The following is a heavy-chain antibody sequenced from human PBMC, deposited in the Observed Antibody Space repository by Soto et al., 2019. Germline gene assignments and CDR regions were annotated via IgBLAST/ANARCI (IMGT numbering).Heavy chain of an antibody. D-gene: IGHD2-2*01. CDR3: ARDSNQLLSRVRAPV. CDR1: GFTFSSYA. V-gene: IGHV3-30-3*01. CDR2: ISYDGSNK. J-gene: IGHJ4*02. Sequence: QVQLVESGGGVVQPGRSLRLSCAASGFTFSSYAMHWVRQAPGKGLEWVAVISYDGSNKYYADSVKGRFTISRDNSKNTLYPRMNSLRAEGTAVYYCARDSNQLLSRVRAPVWGQGTLVTVSS.